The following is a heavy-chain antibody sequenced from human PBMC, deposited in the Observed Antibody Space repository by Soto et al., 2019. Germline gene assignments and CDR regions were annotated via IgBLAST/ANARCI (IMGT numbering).Heavy chain of an antibody. D-gene: IGHD2-2*01. CDR2: IYYSGST. Sequence: SETLSLTCTVSGGSITSSSYYWGWIREPTGKGLEWIGSIYYSGSTYYNPSLKSRVTISVDTSKNQFSLKLSSVTAADTAVYYCAIQRYCSSTSCYLSYDYWGQGTLVNVPS. J-gene: IGHJ4*02. CDR3: AIQRYCSSTSCYLSYDY. V-gene: IGHV4-39*01. CDR1: GGSITSSSYY.